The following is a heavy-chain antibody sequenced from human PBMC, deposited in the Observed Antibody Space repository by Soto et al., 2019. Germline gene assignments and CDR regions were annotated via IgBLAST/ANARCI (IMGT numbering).Heavy chain of an antibody. CDR1: GFTFDDYG. V-gene: IGHV3-9*01. D-gene: IGHD3-10*01. CDR3: AKANPDYGGPLGAFDV. CDR2: INRSSKTI. J-gene: IGHJ3*01. Sequence: EVQLVESGGGLVQPGRSLRLSCAASGFTFDDYGMHWVRQAPGKGLEWVSGINRSSKTIAYADSVKGRFTISRDNAKDSLYLQMNSLRAEDTALYYCAKANPDYGGPLGAFDVWGQGTVVTVSS.